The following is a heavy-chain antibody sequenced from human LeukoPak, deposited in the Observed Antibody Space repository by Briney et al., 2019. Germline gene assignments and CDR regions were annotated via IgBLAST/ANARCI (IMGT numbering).Heavy chain of an antibody. CDR3: ARDVSVTLFDY. CDR2: ISSSSDYI. J-gene: IGHJ4*02. Sequence: GGSLRLSCAASGFTFSNAWMSWVRQAPGKGLEWVSSISSSSDYIYYADSVKGRFTISRDNAKNSLYLQMNSLRAEDTAVYYCARDVSVTLFDYWGQGTLVTVSS. V-gene: IGHV3-21*01. D-gene: IGHD4-17*01. CDR1: GFTFSNAW.